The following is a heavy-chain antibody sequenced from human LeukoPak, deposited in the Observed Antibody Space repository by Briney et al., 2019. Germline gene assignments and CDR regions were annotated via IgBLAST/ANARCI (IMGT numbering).Heavy chain of an antibody. D-gene: IGHD3-3*01. CDR2: IIPIFGTA. CDR1: GGTFTSYA. J-gene: IGHJ6*03. V-gene: IGHV1-69*05. Sequence: SVKVSCKASGGTFTSYAISWVRHAPGQGIEWMGRIIPIFGTANYAQKFQARVTITTYESTSTAYMELSSLRSEDTAVYYCARASPYYDFWSGYFHYYYYLDVWGKGTTVTVSS. CDR3: ARASPYYDFWSGYFHYYYYLDV.